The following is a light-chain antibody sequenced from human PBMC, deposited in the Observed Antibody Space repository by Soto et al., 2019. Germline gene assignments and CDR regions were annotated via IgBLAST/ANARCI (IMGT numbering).Light chain of an antibody. CDR1: SSDVGGYNY. CDR3: CSYAGSYTWV. V-gene: IGLV2-11*01. J-gene: IGLJ3*02. Sequence: QSALTQPRSVSGSPGQSVTISCTGTSSDVGGYNYVSWYQQHPGKAPKLMIYDVSKRPSGVPDRFSGSKSGNTASLTISGLQAEDEADYYCCSYAGSYTWVFGGGNKVTVL. CDR2: DVS.